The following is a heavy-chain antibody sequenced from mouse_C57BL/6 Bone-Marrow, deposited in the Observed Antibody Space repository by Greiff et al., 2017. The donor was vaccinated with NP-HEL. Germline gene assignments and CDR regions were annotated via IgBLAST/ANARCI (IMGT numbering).Heavy chain of an antibody. Sequence: VQLKESGPELVKPGASVKISCKASGYTFTDYYMNWVKQSHGKSLEWIGDINPNNGGTSYNQKFKGKATLTVDKSSSTAYMELRSLTSEDSAVYYCARVGIYYGSSFFDYWGQGTTLTVSS. CDR1: GYTFTDYY. CDR2: INPNNGGT. J-gene: IGHJ2*01. D-gene: IGHD1-1*01. V-gene: IGHV1-26*01. CDR3: ARVGIYYGSSFFDY.